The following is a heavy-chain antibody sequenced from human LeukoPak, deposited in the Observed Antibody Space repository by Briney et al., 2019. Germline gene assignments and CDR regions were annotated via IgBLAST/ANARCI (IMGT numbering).Heavy chain of an antibody. CDR1: GGSLSGYY. V-gene: IGHV4-34*01. CDR3: QRFGGPGIAVAGTCEY. CDR2: INHSGST. D-gene: IGHD6-19*01. Sequence: SETLSLTCAVYGGSLSGYYWSWIRQPPGKGLEWMGEINHSGSTNYNPSLKSRVTISVDTSKNQFSLKLSSVTAADTAVYYCQRFGGPGIAVAGTCEYRGQVTLVTVSS. J-gene: IGHJ4*02.